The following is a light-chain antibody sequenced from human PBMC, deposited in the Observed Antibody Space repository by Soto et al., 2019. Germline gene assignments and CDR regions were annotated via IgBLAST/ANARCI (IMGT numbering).Light chain of an antibody. CDR3: LQDHNYPWT. Sequence: AIQMTQSPSSLSASAGDRVTITCRASQAIRDDLGWYQQKPGKVPKLLIYGASSLESGVPSRFSGSGSGTDFTLTISSLQPEDFATYYCLQDHNYPWTFGQGTKVEIK. CDR1: QAIRDD. V-gene: IGKV1-6*01. CDR2: GAS. J-gene: IGKJ1*01.